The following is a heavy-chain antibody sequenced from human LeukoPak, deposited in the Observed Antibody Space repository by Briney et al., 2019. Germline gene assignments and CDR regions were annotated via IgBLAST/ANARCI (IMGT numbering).Heavy chain of an antibody. CDR3: ARPETQYSSGLDGFDI. Sequence: GGSLRLSCAASGFTLSTYWMHWVRQAPGKGLGWVSRINSDGSRTTYADSVKGRFTISRNNAKNTLYLQMNRLRTEDTAVYYCARPETQYSSGLDGFDIWGQGTMVTVSS. CDR2: INSDGSRT. D-gene: IGHD6-19*01. CDR1: GFTLSTYW. J-gene: IGHJ3*02. V-gene: IGHV3-74*01.